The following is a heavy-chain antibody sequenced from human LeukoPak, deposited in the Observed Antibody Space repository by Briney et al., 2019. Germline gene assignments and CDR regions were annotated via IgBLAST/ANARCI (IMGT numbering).Heavy chain of an antibody. D-gene: IGHD3-22*01. Sequence: GASVKVSCKASGYTFTNSYIHWVRQAPGQGLEWMGLINPGGGNTNYAQNFQGRLTMIRDTSISTAYMVLSRLRSDDTAVYYCARDMAYYYDSSGYYYLYYFDYWGQGTLVTVSS. V-gene: IGHV1-46*01. CDR1: GYTFTNSY. CDR3: ARDMAYYYDSSGYYYLYYFDY. CDR2: INPGGGNT. J-gene: IGHJ4*02.